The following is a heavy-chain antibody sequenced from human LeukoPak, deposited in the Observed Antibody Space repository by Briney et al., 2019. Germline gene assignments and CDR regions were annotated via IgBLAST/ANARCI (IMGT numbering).Heavy chain of an antibody. CDR2: IWYDGSNK. CDR3: ARESFMVRGVPDY. D-gene: IGHD3-10*01. V-gene: IGHV3-33*01. J-gene: IGHJ4*02. CDR1: GFTFSSYG. Sequence: PGGSLRLSCAASGFTFSSYGMHWVRQAPGKGLEWVAVIWYDGSNKYYADSVKGRFTISRDNSKNTLYLQMNSLRAEDTAVYYCARESFMVRGVPDYWGQGTLVTVSS.